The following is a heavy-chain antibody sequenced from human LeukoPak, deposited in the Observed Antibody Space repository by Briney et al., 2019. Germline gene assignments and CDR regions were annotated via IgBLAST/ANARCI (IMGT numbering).Heavy chain of an antibody. J-gene: IGHJ4*02. V-gene: IGHV4-59*01. CDR3: ARAKLEDYYDSGYYFDY. CDR1: GGSISSYY. D-gene: IGHD3-22*01. CDR2: IYYSGST. Sequence: PSETLSLTCTVSGGSISSYYWSWIRQPPGKGLEWIGYIYYSGSTNYNPSLKSRVTISVDTSKNQFSLKLSSVTAADTAVYYCARAKLEDYYDSGYYFDYWGQGTLVTVSS.